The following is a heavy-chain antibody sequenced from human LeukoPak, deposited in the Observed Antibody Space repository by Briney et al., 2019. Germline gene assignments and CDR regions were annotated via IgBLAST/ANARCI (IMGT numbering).Heavy chain of an antibody. CDR1: GFTFSGYW. J-gene: IGHJ4*02. V-gene: IGHV3-74*01. CDR3: ASVPGYYDSSGYYY. D-gene: IGHD3-22*01. CDR2: IKGDGSST. Sequence: GGSLRLSCAASGFTFSGYWMHWVRQAPGKGLVWVSRIKGDGSSTSYADSVKGRFTISRDNAKNSLYLQMNSLRAEDTAVYYCASVPGYYDSSGYYYWGQGTLVTVSS.